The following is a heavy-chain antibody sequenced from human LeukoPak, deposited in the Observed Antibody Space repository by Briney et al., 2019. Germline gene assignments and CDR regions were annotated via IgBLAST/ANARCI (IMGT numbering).Heavy chain of an antibody. CDR1: GGPTSSYY. J-gene: IGHJ3*02. Sequence: SETLSLTCTVSGGPTSSYYWSWIRQPPGKGLEWIGYVYYSGSTSYNPSLKSRVTISVDSSKNQFSLKLSSVTAAGTAMYYCARSEWGYAFDIWGQGTMVTVSS. D-gene: IGHD3-16*01. V-gene: IGHV4-59*01. CDR3: ARSEWGYAFDI. CDR2: VYYSGST.